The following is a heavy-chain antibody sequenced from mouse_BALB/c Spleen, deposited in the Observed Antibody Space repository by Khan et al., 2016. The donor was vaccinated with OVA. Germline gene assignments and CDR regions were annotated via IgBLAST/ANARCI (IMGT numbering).Heavy chain of an antibody. CDR3: AGGFYGNPFAY. J-gene: IGHJ3*01. Sequence: EVELVESGGDLVKPGGSLKLSCAASGFTFSDYYMYWVRQTPETRLEWVATISDGGTYTYYPDSVKGRFTISRDDAMNDLYLQMTSLKSEDTAMYYCAGGFYGNPFAYWGQGTLVTVSA. CDR1: GFTFSDYY. CDR2: ISDGGTYT. V-gene: IGHV5-4*02. D-gene: IGHD2-1*01.